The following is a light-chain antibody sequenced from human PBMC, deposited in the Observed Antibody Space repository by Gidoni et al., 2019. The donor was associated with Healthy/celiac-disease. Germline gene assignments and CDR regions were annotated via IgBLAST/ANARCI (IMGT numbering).Light chain of an antibody. J-gene: IGKJ3*01. V-gene: IGKV1-27*01. CDR3: QKYNSAVFT. Sequence: DMQMRQSPSSLSASVGDRVTITCRASQGISNFLVWTQQKPGKVPKLMIYAASTLPSGVPSRFSGGGSRTDFTLTISILQPEDVATYYCQKYNSAVFTFGPGTKVEIK. CDR2: AAS. CDR1: QGISNF.